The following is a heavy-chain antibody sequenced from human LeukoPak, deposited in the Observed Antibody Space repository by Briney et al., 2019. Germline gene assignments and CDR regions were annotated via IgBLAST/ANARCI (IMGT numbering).Heavy chain of an antibody. CDR2: IIPIFGTA. D-gene: IGHD6-13*01. Sequence: ASVKASCKASGGTFSSYAISWVRQAPGQGLEWMGGIIPIFGTANYAQKFQGRVTITADESTSTAYMELSSLRFEDTAVYYCARGGLEGYSSSWQNWFDPWGQGTLVTVSS. CDR1: GGTFSSYA. J-gene: IGHJ5*02. V-gene: IGHV1-69*13. CDR3: ARGGLEGYSSSWQNWFDP.